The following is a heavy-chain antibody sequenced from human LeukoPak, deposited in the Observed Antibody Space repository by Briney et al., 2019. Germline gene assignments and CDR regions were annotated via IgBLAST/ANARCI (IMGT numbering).Heavy chain of an antibody. CDR2: ISSSGTYI. J-gene: IGHJ3*02. V-gene: IGHV3-21*01. D-gene: IGHD2-15*01. CDR1: GFTFSSYS. Sequence: GGSLRLSCAASGFTFSSYSMNLVRQAPGKGLEWVSSISSSGTYIYYADSVKGRFTISRDNAKNSLYLQMNSLRAEDTAVYYCARERVGAFDIWGQGTMVTVSS. CDR3: ARERVGAFDI.